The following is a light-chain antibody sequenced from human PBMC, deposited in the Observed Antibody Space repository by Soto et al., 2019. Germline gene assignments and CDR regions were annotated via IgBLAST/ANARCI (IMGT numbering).Light chain of an antibody. CDR3: QQANSFPIT. CDR1: QGISSW. V-gene: IGKV1-12*01. J-gene: IGKJ5*01. CDR2: AAS. Sequence: DIQMTQSPSSVSASVGDRVTITCRAIQGISSWLAWYQRKPGKAPKLLIYAASSLQSGVPSRFSGSGSGTDFTLTISSLQPEDFATYYCQQANSFPITFGQGTRLEIK.